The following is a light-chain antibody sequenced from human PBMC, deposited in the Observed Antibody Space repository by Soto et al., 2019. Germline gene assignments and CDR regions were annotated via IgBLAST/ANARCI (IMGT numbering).Light chain of an antibody. CDR1: QSVLYSPNNKNY. V-gene: IGKV4-1*01. CDR3: QQYYATPLT. CDR2: WAS. J-gene: IGKJ2*01. Sequence: DIVMTQSPDSLAVSLGERATINCKSTQSVLYSPNNKNYLAWYQQKPGQPPKLLIYWASTRESGVPDRFSGSGSGTDFTLTISSLQAEDVAVYYCQQYYATPLTFGPGTKLEIK.